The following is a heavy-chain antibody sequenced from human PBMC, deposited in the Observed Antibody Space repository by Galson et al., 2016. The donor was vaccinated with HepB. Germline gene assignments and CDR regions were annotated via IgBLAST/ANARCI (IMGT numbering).Heavy chain of an antibody. CDR2: IYSSGST. D-gene: IGHD6-13*01. Sequence: TLSLTCTVSGGSISSGGYYWSWIRQLPGKGLEWIGYIYSSGSTYYNPSLKSRVTISVDTSKNQFSLNLSSVTAEDTAVYYCARRGSKEKGYFDLWGRGTLVTVSS. CDR3: ARRGSKEKGYFDL. V-gene: IGHV4-31*03. CDR1: GGSISSGGYY. J-gene: IGHJ2*01.